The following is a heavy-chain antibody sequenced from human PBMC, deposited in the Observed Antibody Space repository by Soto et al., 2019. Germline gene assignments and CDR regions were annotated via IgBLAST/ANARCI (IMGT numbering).Heavy chain of an antibody. CDR3: ARDYGESTRYYYYYMDV. J-gene: IGHJ6*03. CDR1: GYTFTSYD. D-gene: IGHD4-17*01. Sequence: ASVKVSCKASGYTFTSYDINWVRQATGQGLEWMGWMNPNSGNTGYAQMFQGRVTMTRTTSISTAYMELSSLRSEDPAVYFCARDYGESTRYYYYYMDVWGKGTTVTVSS. CDR2: MNPNSGNT. V-gene: IGHV1-8*01.